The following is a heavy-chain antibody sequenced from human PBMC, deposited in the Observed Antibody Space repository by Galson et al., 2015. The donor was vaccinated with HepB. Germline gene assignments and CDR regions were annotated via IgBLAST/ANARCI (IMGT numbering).Heavy chain of an antibody. CDR3: ARDWEYYCYRVMDG. CDR2: ISSSRTI. D-gene: IGHD1-26*01. V-gene: IGHV3-48*02. CDR1: GFTFSSYS. J-gene: IGHJ6*02. Sequence: SLRLSCAASGFTFSSYSMHWVRQAPGKGLEWVSYISSSRTIYYADSVESRFTISRDNAKNSLYLQMNSLRDEDTAVYYCARDWEYYCYRVMDGLGEGTTV.